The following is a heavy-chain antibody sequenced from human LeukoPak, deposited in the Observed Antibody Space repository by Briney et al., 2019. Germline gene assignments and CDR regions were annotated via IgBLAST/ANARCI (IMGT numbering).Heavy chain of an antibody. CDR1: GFTFSDYY. V-gene: IGHV3-11*04. J-gene: IGHJ4*02. CDR2: ISSSGSTI. CDR3: ARDRCGGDCLHFDY. Sequence: KPGGSLRLSCAASGFTFSDYYMSWIRQAPGKGLEWVSYISSSGSTIYYADSVKGRFTISRDNSKNTLYLQMNSLRAEDTAVYYCARDRCGGDCLHFDYWGQGTLVTVSS. D-gene: IGHD2-21*02.